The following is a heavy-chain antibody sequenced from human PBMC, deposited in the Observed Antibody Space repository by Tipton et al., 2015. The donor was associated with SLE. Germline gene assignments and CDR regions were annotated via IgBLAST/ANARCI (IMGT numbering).Heavy chain of an antibody. J-gene: IGHJ4*02. D-gene: IGHD3-22*01. CDR2: LDYSGST. V-gene: IGHV4-39*07. CDR1: GGSIRSSTYY. CDR3: ARAVGDTSGYLDY. Sequence: LRLSCTVSGGSIRSSTYYWGWIRQPPGKGLEWIGSLDYSGSTYYNPSLKSRINISVDTSKNQFSLKLSSVTAADTAVYYSARAVGDTSGYLDYWGLGTLVTVSS.